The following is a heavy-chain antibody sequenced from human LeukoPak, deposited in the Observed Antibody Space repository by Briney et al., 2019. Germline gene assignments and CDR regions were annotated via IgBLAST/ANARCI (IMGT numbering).Heavy chain of an antibody. CDR1: GGSISSYY. CDR2: IYYRGST. V-gene: IGHV4-59*01. J-gene: IGHJ4*02. D-gene: IGHD4-23*01. Sequence: SSETLSLTCTVSGGSISSYYWSWIRQPPGKGLEWIGYIYYRGSTNYNPSLKSRLTMSVDTSKNQFSLKLSSVTAADTAVYYCARDYGGEFDYWGQGTLVTVSS. CDR3: ARDYGGEFDY.